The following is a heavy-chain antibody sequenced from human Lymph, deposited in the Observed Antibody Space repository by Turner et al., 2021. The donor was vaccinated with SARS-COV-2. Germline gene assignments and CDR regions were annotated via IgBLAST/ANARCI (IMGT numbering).Heavy chain of an antibody. J-gene: IGHJ6*02. CDR3: ARAYSGSYYYGMDV. V-gene: IGHV3-30-3*01. D-gene: IGHD1-26*01. CDR2: ISYDGSNK. Sequence: QVQLVESGGGVVQPGRSLRLSCAAPGFTFSSYAMHWVRQAPGKGLEWVAIISYDGSNKYYADSVKGRFTISRDNSKNTLYLQMNSLRAEDAAVYYCARAYSGSYYYGMDVWGQGTTVTVS. CDR1: GFTFSSYA.